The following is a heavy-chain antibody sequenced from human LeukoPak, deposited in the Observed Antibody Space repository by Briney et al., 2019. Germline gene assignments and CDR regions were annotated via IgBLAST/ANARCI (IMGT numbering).Heavy chain of an antibody. D-gene: IGHD3-22*01. CDR3: AREGLRYDNFAGFDY. CDR2: INHSGST. Sequence: LRLSCAASGFTFSDYYMSWIRQAPGKGLEWIGEINHSGSTNYNPSLKSRVTISVDTSKNQFSLKLSSVTAADTAVYYCAREGLRYDNFAGFDYWGQGTLVTVSS. J-gene: IGHJ4*02. V-gene: IGHV4-34*01. CDR1: GFTFSDYY.